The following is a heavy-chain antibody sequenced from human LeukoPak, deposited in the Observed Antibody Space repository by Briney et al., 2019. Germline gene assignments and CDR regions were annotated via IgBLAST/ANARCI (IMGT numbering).Heavy chain of an antibody. Sequence: GGSLRLSCAASGFTFINYSMNWVRQAPGKGLEWVSSISSTSTFIYYTDSLKGRFTISRDNAKNSLYLQMNSLRAEDTAIYYCAKGEKAARLPSIDYWGQGTLVTVSS. CDR1: GFTFINYS. D-gene: IGHD2-21*01. CDR3: AKGEKAARLPSIDY. CDR2: ISSTSTFI. J-gene: IGHJ4*02. V-gene: IGHV3-21*01.